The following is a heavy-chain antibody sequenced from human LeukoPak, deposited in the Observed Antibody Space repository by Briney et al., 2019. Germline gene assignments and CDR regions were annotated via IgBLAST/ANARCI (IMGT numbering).Heavy chain of an antibody. D-gene: IGHD3-22*01. Sequence: GGSLRLSCAASGFTFSSYAMSWVRQAPGKGLEWVSAISGSGGSTYYADSVKGRFTISRDNSKNTLYLQMNSLRAEDTAVYYCANSYYYDSSGYYIDYWGQGTLVTVSS. V-gene: IGHV3-23*01. CDR1: GFTFSSYA. CDR3: ANSYYYDSSGYYIDY. J-gene: IGHJ4*02. CDR2: ISGSGGST.